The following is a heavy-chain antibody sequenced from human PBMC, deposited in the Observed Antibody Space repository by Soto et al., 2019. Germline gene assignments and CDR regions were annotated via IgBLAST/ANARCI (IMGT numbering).Heavy chain of an antibody. V-gene: IGHV4-59*01. CDR3: ARGEWELLGDGYYYDVRDV. CDR1: GVSISSYY. Sequence: SETLSLTCTVSGVSISSYYWSWIRQPPGKGLEWIGYIYYSGTTNYNPSLKSRVTISVDTSKNQFSLKLSSVTAADTAVYYCARGEWELLGDGYYYDVRDVWGQGTTVTVSS. J-gene: IGHJ6*01. D-gene: IGHD1-26*01. CDR2: IYYSGTT.